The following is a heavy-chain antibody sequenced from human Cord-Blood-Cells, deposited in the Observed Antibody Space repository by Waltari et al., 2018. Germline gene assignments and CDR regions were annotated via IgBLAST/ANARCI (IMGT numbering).Heavy chain of an antibody. J-gene: IGHJ2*01. CDR3: AASLTGDPDWYFDL. V-gene: IGHV1-3*01. D-gene: IGHD7-27*01. CDR1: GYTFTSYA. CDR2: INAGNGNT. Sequence: QVQLVQSGAEVKKPGASVKVSCKASGYTFTSYAMHWVRQAPRQRLEWMGWINAGNGNTKYSQKFQGRVTITRDTSASTAYMELSSLRSEDTAVYYCAASLTGDPDWYFDLWGRGTLVTVSS.